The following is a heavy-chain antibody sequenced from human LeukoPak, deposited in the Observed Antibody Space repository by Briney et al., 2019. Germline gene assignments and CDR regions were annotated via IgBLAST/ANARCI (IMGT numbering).Heavy chain of an antibody. V-gene: IGHV1-69*05. J-gene: IGHJ6*03. D-gene: IGHD2-8*01. CDR3: ARSERDCTNGVCPSTEYYYYYYYMDA. Sequence: ASVKVSCKASGGTFSSYAISWVRQAPGQGLEWMGGIIPILGTANYAQKFQGRVTITTDESTSTAYMELSSLRSEDTAVYYCARSERDCTNGVCPSTEYYYYYYYMDAWGKGTTVTVSS. CDR2: IIPILGTA. CDR1: GGTFSSYA.